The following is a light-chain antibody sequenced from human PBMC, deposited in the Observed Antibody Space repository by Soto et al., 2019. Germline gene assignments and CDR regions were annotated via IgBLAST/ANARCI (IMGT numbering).Light chain of an antibody. Sequence: QSALAQPASVSGSPGQSITISCTGTSSDVGGYNYVSWYQQHSGKVPKLMIYDVSNRPSGVSSRFSGSKSGNTASLTISGLQAEDEADYYCSSYTRTNTLYVFGTGTKVTVL. CDR1: SSDVGGYNY. CDR3: SSYTRTNTLYV. CDR2: DVS. V-gene: IGLV2-14*03. J-gene: IGLJ1*01.